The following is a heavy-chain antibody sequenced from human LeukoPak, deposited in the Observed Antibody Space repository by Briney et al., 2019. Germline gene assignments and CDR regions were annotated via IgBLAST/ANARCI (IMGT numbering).Heavy chain of an antibody. CDR1: GFTFSSYA. Sequence: GGSLRLSCAASGFTFSSYAMHWVRQAPGKGLEWVAFIAYDGSSKYYADSLKGRITISRDNSKNTLYLQMNGLRVEDTAVYYCVKDIAATILGGYLDFWGQGTLVSVSS. V-gene: IGHV3-30*04. CDR3: VKDIAATILGGYLDF. D-gene: IGHD5-12*01. CDR2: IAYDGSSK. J-gene: IGHJ4*02.